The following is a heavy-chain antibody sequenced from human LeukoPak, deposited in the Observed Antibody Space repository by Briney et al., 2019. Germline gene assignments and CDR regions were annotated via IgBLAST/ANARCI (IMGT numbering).Heavy chain of an antibody. CDR1: XXTFTXYX. D-gene: IGHD6-13*01. CDR3: ARVRTKSSSWCPPIGY. V-gene: IGHV1-2*02. Sequence: ASXXTFTXYXXHWVRXXXGXXXXXXXXXNPNSGGTNYAQKFQGRVTMTRDTSISTAYMELSRLRSDDTAVYYCARVRTKSSSWCPPIGYWGQGTLVTVSS. J-gene: IGHJ4*02. CDR2: XNPNSGGT.